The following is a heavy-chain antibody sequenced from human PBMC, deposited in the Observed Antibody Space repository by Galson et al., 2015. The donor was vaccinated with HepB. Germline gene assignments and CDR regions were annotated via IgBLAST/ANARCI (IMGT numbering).Heavy chain of an antibody. V-gene: IGHV1-69*13. CDR1: GGTFSSYA. CDR2: IIPIFGTA. J-gene: IGHJ6*02. CDR3: ASDSRGYYYGSGTLPDGMDV. Sequence: SVKVSCKASGGTFSSYAISWVRQAPGQGLEWMGGIIPIFGTANYAQRFQGRVTITADESTSTAYMELSSLRSEDTAVYYCASDSRGYYYGSGTLPDGMDVWGQGTTVTVSS. D-gene: IGHD3-10*01.